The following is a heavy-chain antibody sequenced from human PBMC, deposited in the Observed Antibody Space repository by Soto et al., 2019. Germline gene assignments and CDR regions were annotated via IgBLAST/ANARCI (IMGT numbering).Heavy chain of an antibody. Sequence: GGSLRLSCAASGFTFSSYSMNWVRQAPGKGLEWVSYISSSSSTIYYADSVKGRFTISRDNAKNSLYLQMNSLRDEDTAVYYCARYHYYGSGSYYRHFDYWGQGTLVTVSS. CDR1: GFTFSSYS. D-gene: IGHD3-10*01. J-gene: IGHJ4*02. CDR2: ISSSSSTI. V-gene: IGHV3-48*02. CDR3: ARYHYYGSGSYYRHFDY.